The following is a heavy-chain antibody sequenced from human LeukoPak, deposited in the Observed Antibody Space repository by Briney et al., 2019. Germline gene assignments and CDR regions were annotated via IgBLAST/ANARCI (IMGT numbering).Heavy chain of an antibody. Sequence: GGSLRLSCAASGFTFSSYSMNWVRQAPGKGLEWVSSISSRSSYIYYADSVKGRFTISRDNAKNSLYLQMNSLRAEDTAVYYCARTWERRAFDIWGQGTMVTVSS. CDR3: ARTWERRAFDI. CDR1: GFTFSSYS. D-gene: IGHD1-26*01. J-gene: IGHJ3*02. CDR2: ISSRSSYI. V-gene: IGHV3-21*01.